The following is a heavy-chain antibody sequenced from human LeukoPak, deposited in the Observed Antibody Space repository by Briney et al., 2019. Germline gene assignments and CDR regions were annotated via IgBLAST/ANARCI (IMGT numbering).Heavy chain of an antibody. CDR3: AKSPYCSSISCLLYFDY. D-gene: IGHD2-2*01. V-gene: IGHV3-23*01. CDR1: GFTFSSYA. J-gene: IGHJ4*02. CDR2: VSGSGGST. Sequence: GGSLRLSCAASGFTFSSYAMSWVRQAPGKGLEWVSAVSGSGGSTYYADSVKGRFTISRDNSKNTLYLQMNSLRAEDTAVYYCAKSPYCSSISCLLYFDYWGQGTLVTVSS.